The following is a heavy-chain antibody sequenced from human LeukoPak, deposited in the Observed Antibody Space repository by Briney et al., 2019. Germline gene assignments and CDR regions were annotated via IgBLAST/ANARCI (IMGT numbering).Heavy chain of an antibody. Sequence: PGGSLRLSCAASGLTLSGYWMHWVRQAPGKGLVWVSGISSDGGDRGYADSVKGRFTISRDNAENTLSLQMNSLRAEDTAIYYCGRDVEGPRAFDYWGQGTLVTVSS. J-gene: IGHJ4*02. D-gene: IGHD2-21*01. CDR2: ISSDGGDR. V-gene: IGHV3-74*01. CDR3: GRDVEGPRAFDY. CDR1: GLTLSGYW.